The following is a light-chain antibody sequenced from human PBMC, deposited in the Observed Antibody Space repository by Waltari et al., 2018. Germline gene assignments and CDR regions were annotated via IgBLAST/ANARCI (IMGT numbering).Light chain of an antibody. Sequence: QSALTQPASVSGSPGQSITISCTGTSSDVGFYNYVSWNQQHPGKAPKLMIYDVSNRPSGVSNRFSGSKSANTASLTISGLQAEDEADYYCSSYTSSSTLYVFGTGTKVTVL. V-gene: IGLV2-14*03. CDR1: SSDVGFYNY. J-gene: IGLJ1*01. CDR3: SSYTSSSTLYV. CDR2: DVS.